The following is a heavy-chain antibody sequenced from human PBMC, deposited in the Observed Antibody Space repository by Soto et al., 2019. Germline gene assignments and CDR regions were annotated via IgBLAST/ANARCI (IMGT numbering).Heavy chain of an antibody. CDR2: IHPGGDST. V-gene: IGHV3-23*01. D-gene: IGHD1-26*01. CDR3: TTHEEGAPWAGGFDS. J-gene: IGHJ5*01. Sequence: GGSLRLSCAASGFRFRTRAMSWVRQAPGKGLEWVASIHPGGDSTYYADSVKGRFAVSRDNSNVTLYLQMDSLRVEDTAIYYCTTHEEGAPWAGGFDSWGQGTLVTVSS. CDR1: GFRFRTRA.